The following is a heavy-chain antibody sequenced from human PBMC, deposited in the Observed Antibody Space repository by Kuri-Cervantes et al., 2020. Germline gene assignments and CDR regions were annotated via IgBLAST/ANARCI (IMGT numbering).Heavy chain of an antibody. CDR1: GGSISSSSYY. D-gene: IGHD2-2*01. CDR3: ARYCSTSSCYVGQNDAFDI. J-gene: IGHJ3*02. Sequence: SETLSLTCNVSGGSISSSSYYGGWVRQPPGKGLEWIGEINHSGSTNYNPSLKSRVTISVDTSKNQFSLKLSSVTAADTAVYYCARYCSTSSCYVGQNDAFDIWGQGTMVTVSS. V-gene: IGHV4-39*07. CDR2: INHSGST.